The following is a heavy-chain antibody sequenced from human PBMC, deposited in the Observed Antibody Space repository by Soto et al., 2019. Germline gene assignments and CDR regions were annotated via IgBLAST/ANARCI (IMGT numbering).Heavy chain of an antibody. V-gene: IGHV2-5*02. CDR2: IYWDDDK. D-gene: IGHD2-15*01. CDR1: GFSLSTSGVG. CDR3: AHRPSYCSGGSCYAGFDY. Sequence: QITLKESGPTLVKPTQTLTLTCTFSGFSLSTSGVGVGWIRQPPGKALEWLALIYWDDDKRYSPSLKSRLTITTDPAKNQVVLTMTNMDPVDTATYYCAHRPSYCSGGSCYAGFDYWGQGTLVTVSS. J-gene: IGHJ4*02.